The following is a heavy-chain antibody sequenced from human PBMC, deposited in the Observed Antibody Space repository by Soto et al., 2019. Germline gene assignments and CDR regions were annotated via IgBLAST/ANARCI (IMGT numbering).Heavy chain of an antibody. V-gene: IGHV3-23*01. CDR2: VTGRSSST. D-gene: IGHD2-2*01. CDR3: TKHLPSKKNQRRWADAFHI. CDR1: GFTFSNYA. J-gene: IGHJ3*02. Sequence: EVRLLESGGGLVQPGGSLRLSCVASGFTFSNYAMSWVRQAPGKGLVWVSVVTGRSSSTYYADSVEGRLIISRDNSRNTLFLQMNSLGAEDTAVYYCTKHLPSKKNQRRWADAFHIWGQGTILTVSS.